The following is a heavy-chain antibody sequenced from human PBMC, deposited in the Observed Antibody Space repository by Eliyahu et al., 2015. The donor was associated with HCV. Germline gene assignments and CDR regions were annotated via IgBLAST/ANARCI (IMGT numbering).Heavy chain of an antibody. Sequence: QVQLVQSGAEVKKPGASVKVSCKASGYTFTSYGISWVRQAPGQGLEWMGWISAYNGNTNYAQKLQGRVTMTTDTSTSTAYXXMELRSLRSDDTAVYYCARDLHYDFWSGSYLDYWGQGTLVTVSS. CDR2: ISAYNGNT. D-gene: IGHD3-3*01. CDR1: GYTFTSYG. CDR3: ARDLHYDFWSGSYLDY. J-gene: IGHJ4*02. V-gene: IGHV1-18*01.